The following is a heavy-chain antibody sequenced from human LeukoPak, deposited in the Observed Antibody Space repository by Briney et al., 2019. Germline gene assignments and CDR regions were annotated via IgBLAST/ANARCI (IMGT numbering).Heavy chain of an antibody. V-gene: IGHV1-8*01. D-gene: IGHD3-10*01. Sequence: ASVKVSCKASGYTFTSYDINWVRQATGQGLEWMGWMNPNSGNTGYAQKFQGRVTMTRNTSISTAYMELSSLRSEDTAVYYCARDLYYGSGRGGWFDPWGQGTLVTVSS. CDR1: GYTFTSYD. CDR2: MNPNSGNT. J-gene: IGHJ5*02. CDR3: ARDLYYGSGRGGWFDP.